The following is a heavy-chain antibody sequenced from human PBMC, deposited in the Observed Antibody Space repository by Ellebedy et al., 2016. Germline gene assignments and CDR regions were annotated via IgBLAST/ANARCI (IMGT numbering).Heavy chain of an antibody. Sequence: ASVKVSCXASGYTFTTFSITWVRQVPGQGLEWMGFVNTFSGNTKFAQKFQGRVSMTTDSSTHTAYMDLQSLRSDDTAMYYCAKTSGWGYGENWGQGTLVTVSS. CDR2: VNTFSGNT. CDR3: AKTSGWGYGEN. D-gene: IGHD3-10*01. CDR1: GYTFTTFS. V-gene: IGHV1-18*04. J-gene: IGHJ4*02.